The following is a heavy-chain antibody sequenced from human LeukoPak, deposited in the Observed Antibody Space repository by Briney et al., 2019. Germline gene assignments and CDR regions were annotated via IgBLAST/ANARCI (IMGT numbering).Heavy chain of an antibody. V-gene: IGHV4-39*01. J-gene: IGHJ4*02. CDR2: IYYSGST. D-gene: IGHD3-22*01. Sequence: SETLSLTCTVSSGSISSSSYYWGWIRQPPRTGLEWIVNIYYSGSTYYNPSLKSRVTISVDTSQRQFSLRLSSVTAADTAVYYCARYDSGGFYRNFDYWGQGTLVTVSS. CDR3: ARYDSGGFYRNFDY. CDR1: SGSISSSSYY.